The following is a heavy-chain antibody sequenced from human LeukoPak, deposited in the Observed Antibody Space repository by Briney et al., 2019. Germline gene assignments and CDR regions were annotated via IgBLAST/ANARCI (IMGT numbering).Heavy chain of an antibody. D-gene: IGHD3-10*01. CDR1: GYTFTSYY. CDR2: INPSGGST. J-gene: IGHJ4*02. CDR3: GRDRTTMVRGVREGIYY. V-gene: IGHV1-46*01. Sequence: ASVKVSCKASGYTFTSYYMHWVRHAPGQGLEWMGIINPSGGSTSYAQKFQGRVTMTRDTSTSTCYMELSSLRSEDTAVYYCGRDRTTMVRGVREGIYYWGQGTLVTVSS.